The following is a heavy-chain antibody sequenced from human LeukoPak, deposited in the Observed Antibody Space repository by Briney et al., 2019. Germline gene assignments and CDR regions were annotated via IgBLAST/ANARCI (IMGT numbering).Heavy chain of an antibody. Sequence: PGGSLRLSCAASGFTFSSYGMSWVRQAPGKGLEWVSAISGSGGSTYYADSVKGRFTISRDNSKNTLYLQMNSLRAEDTAVYYCAKDSSKDSSHFDYWGQGTLVTVSS. V-gene: IGHV3-23*01. J-gene: IGHJ4*02. CDR2: ISGSGGST. D-gene: IGHD3-22*01. CDR3: AKDSSKDSSHFDY. CDR1: GFTFSSYG.